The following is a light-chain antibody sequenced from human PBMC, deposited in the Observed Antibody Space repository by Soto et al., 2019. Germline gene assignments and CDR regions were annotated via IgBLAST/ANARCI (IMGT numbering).Light chain of an antibody. CDR3: QQYYSYPLT. CDR2: AAS. CDR1: QGISSY. V-gene: IGKV1-8*01. Sequence: AIRMTQSPSSLSASTGDRVTITCRASQGISSYLAWYQQKPGKAPKHLIYAASTLQSGVPSRFSGSGSGTDFTLTISCLQSEDFATYYCQQYYSYPLTFGGGTKVEIK. J-gene: IGKJ4*01.